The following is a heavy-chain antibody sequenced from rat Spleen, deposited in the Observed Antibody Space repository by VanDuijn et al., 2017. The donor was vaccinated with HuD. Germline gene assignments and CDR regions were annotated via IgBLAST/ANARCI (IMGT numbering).Heavy chain of an antibody. CDR2: ISYDNYST. Sequence: EVQLVESDGGLVQPGRSLKLSCAASGFTFSDYYMAWVRQAPTKGLEWVATISYDNYSTYPRDSGRCRFTISRDNAKNTLYLQMDSLRSEDTATYYCATDGFGVENWFAYWGQGTLVTVSS. J-gene: IGHJ3*01. V-gene: IGHV5-20*01. CDR3: ATDGFGVENWFAY. CDR1: GFTFSDYY. D-gene: IGHD4-4*01.